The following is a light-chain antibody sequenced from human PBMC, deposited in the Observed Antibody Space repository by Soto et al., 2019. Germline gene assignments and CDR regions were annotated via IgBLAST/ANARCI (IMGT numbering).Light chain of an antibody. CDR1: QSISNW. V-gene: IGKV1-5*01. CDR3: QQYYSYSYT. CDR2: DAS. Sequence: DIQMTQSPSTLSASVGDRVTITCRASQSISNWLAWYQQKPGKAPKLLTYDASSLESGVPSRFSGSGSGTEFTLTISSLQPDDFATYYCQQYYSYSYTFGQGTKLEIK. J-gene: IGKJ2*01.